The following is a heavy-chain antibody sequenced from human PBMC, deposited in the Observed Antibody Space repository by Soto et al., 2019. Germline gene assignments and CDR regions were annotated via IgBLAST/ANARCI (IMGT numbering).Heavy chain of an antibody. J-gene: IGHJ4*02. CDR1: GYTFTNYH. Sequence: QVQLVQSGAEVKKPGASVKVSCKASGYTFTNYHISWVRQAPGQGLEWMGWISAYNGNTKYAPKLQGTVTMTTEPSTSTAYTELRSLRSDDTSVYYCARDSPPPREWGQGTLITVSS. V-gene: IGHV1-18*01. CDR3: ARDSPPPRE. CDR2: ISAYNGNT.